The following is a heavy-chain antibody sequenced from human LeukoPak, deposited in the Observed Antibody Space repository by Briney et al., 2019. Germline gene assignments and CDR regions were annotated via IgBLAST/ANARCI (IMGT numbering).Heavy chain of an antibody. V-gene: IGHV3-23*01. CDR1: GFTFSSYA. CDR2: ISARGGST. J-gene: IGHJ4*02. Sequence: GGSLRLSCAASGFTFSSYAINWVRQAPGKGLEWVSTISARGGSTYYADSVKGRFTISRDNSKNTLYLQMNSPRAEDTAVYYCAKDQYYGSGSYPFWGQGTPVTVSS. D-gene: IGHD3-10*01. CDR3: AKDQYYGSGSYPF.